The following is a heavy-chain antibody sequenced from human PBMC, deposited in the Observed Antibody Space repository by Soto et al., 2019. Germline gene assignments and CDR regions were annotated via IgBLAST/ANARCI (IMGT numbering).Heavy chain of an antibody. CDR1: GGTFSSYA. Sequence: ASVKVSCKASGGTFSSYAISWVRQAPGQGLEWMGGIIPIFGTANYAQKFQGRVTITADESTSTAYMELSSLRSEDTAVYYCARDPATEDSSGYDYYYYGMDVWGQGTTVTVSS. D-gene: IGHD3-22*01. V-gene: IGHV1-69*13. CDR3: ARDPATEDSSGYDYYYYGMDV. CDR2: IIPIFGTA. J-gene: IGHJ6*02.